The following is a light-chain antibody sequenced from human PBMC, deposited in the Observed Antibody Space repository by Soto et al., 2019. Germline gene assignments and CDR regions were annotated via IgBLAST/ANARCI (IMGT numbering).Light chain of an antibody. CDR1: QSVSSSY. Sequence: EIVLTQSPGTLSLSPGERATLSCRASQSVSSSYLAWYQQKPGQAPRLLIYGASSRATGIPDRFSGSGSGTDFTFTISRLEHEDFAVYYCQQYGSSSGFTFGPGTKVDIK. CDR3: QQYGSSSGFT. V-gene: IGKV3-20*01. J-gene: IGKJ3*01. CDR2: GAS.